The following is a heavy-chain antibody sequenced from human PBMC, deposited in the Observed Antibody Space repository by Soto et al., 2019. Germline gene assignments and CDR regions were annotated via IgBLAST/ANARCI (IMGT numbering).Heavy chain of an antibody. Sequence: SETLSLTCTVSGGSISSYYWSWIRQPPGKGLEWIGYIYYSGSTNYNPSLKSRVTISVDTSKNQFSLKLSSVTAADTAVYYCARHRGIAVADFDYWGQGTLVTVSS. V-gene: IGHV4-59*08. CDR2: IYYSGST. J-gene: IGHJ4*02. CDR3: ARHRGIAVADFDY. CDR1: GGSISSYY. D-gene: IGHD6-19*01.